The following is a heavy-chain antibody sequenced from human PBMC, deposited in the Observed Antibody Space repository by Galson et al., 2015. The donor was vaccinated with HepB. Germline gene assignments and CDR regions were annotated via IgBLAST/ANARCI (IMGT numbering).Heavy chain of an antibody. J-gene: IGHJ6*02. CDR1: GFTFSTYS. V-gene: IGHV3-21*01. D-gene: IGHD3-10*01. CDR3: ARDFGAFGSGYGMDV. CDR2: IGTTRSNI. Sequence: SLRLSCAASGFTFSTYSMNWVRQAPGKGLEWVSCIGTTRSNIYYADSVKGRFTISRDNAKNSLYLQMNSLRVDDTAIYSCARDFGAFGSGYGMDVWGQGATVTVSS.